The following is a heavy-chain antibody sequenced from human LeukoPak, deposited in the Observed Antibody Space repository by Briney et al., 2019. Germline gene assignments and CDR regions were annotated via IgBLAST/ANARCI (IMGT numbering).Heavy chain of an antibody. D-gene: IGHD1-1*01. CDR2: ISGSGGST. J-gene: IGHJ5*02. V-gene: IGHV3-23*01. CDR3: AKGGRGPRNWFDP. Sequence: GGSLRLSCAASGFTFSDYYMSWIRQAPGKGLEWVSAISGSGGSTYYADSVKGRFTISRDNSKNTLYPQMNSLSAEDTAVYYCAKGGRGPRNWFDPWGQGTLVTVSS. CDR1: GFTFSDYY.